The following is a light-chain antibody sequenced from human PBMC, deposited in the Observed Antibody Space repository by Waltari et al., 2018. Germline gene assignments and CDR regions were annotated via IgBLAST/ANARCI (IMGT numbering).Light chain of an antibody. Sequence: QSALTQPASVSGSPGHSIPISCTGTSRDIGGFNYFSWYQKHPGKAPKLLIYDVSKRPSGVSNRFSGSKSGNTASLRISGLQADDEAEYYCSSYSTNSAHVFGTGTKVTFL. CDR3: SSYSTNSAHV. J-gene: IGLJ1*01. V-gene: IGLV2-14*03. CDR2: DVS. CDR1: SRDIGGFNY.